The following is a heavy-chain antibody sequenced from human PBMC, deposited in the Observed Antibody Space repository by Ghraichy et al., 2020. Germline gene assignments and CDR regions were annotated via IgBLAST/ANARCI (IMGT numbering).Heavy chain of an antibody. CDR1: GFTFSDYY. CDR3: VRESNSGMDV. Sequence: LSLTCAASGFTFSDYYMSWIRQAPGKGLVWVSYISGTGRNTYYAGSVEGRFTIPRDNAKNSLSLQMNSLRAEDTAVYYCVRESNSGMDVWGQGTTVTVSS. V-gene: IGHV3-11*01. J-gene: IGHJ6*02. D-gene: IGHD4-11*01. CDR2: ISGTGRNT.